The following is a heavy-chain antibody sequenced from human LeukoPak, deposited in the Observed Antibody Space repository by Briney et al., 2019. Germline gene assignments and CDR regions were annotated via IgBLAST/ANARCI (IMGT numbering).Heavy chain of an antibody. CDR1: GFPFSNFD. V-gene: IGHV3-30*03. J-gene: IGHJ4*02. CDR3: ARGTRYFGYTKALDY. Sequence: GRPLRLPCAPSGFPFSNFDIHWVPQAPGKGPGGVAVISSAGVYKYYPVSVKGRFTISRDNSKNTLYLQMNSLRAEDTAVYYCARGTRYFGYTKALDYWGQGTLVTVSS. CDR2: ISSAGVYK. D-gene: IGHD3-9*01.